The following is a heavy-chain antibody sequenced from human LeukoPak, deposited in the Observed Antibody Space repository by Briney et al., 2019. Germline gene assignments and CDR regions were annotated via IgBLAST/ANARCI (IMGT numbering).Heavy chain of an antibody. D-gene: IGHD1-26*01. V-gene: IGHV3-30*02. CDR2: IQYDGINK. J-gene: IGHJ4*02. CDR1: GFTFSSSG. CDR3: AKDLVGAFSYFDY. Sequence: GGSLRLSCAASGFTFSSSGMHWVRQAPGKGLEWVAFIQYDGINKYYADSVKGRFTISRDNSKNTLYLQMNSLRAEDTAVYYCAKDLVGAFSYFDYWGQGTLVTVSS.